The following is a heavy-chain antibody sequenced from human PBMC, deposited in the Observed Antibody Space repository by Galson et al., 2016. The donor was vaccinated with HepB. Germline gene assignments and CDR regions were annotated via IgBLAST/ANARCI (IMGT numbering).Heavy chain of an antibody. V-gene: IGHV3-33*01. Sequence: SLRLSCAASGFTFSSYGMHWVRQAPGKGLEWVAVIWYDGSNNYYADSVKGRFTISRDNSKYKMYLQMNSLRAEDTAVYYCARGSLVGAAFDYWGQGTRVTVSS. CDR2: IWYDGSNN. J-gene: IGHJ4*02. D-gene: IGHD1-26*01. CDR1: GFTFSSYG. CDR3: ARGSLVGAAFDY.